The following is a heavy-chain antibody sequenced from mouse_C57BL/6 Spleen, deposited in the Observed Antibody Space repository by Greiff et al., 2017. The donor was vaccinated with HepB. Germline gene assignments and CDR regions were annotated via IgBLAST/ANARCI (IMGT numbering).Heavy chain of an antibody. CDR3: ARDGSSRYFDV. J-gene: IGHJ1*03. V-gene: IGHV3-1*01. CDR1: GYSITSGYD. D-gene: IGHD1-1*01. Sequence: EVQLQQSGPGMVKPSQSLSLTCTVPGYSITSGYDWHWIRHFPGNKLEWMGYISYSGSTNYNPSLKSRISITHDTSKNHFFLKLNSVTTEDTATYYCARDGSSRYFDVWGTGTTVTVSS. CDR2: ISYSGST.